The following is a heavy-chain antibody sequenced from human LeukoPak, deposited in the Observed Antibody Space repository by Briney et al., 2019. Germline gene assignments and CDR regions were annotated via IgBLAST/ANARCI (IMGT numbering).Heavy chain of an antibody. Sequence: PGRSLRLSCAASGFTFDDYAMHWVRQAPGKGLEWVSGISWNSGSIGYADSVKGRFTISRDNAKETLYLQMNSLRVEDTAVYYCARISVAGAQTLDSWGQGTLVIVSS. CDR3: ARISVAGAQTLDS. CDR1: GFTFDDYA. D-gene: IGHD1-26*01. J-gene: IGHJ4*02. V-gene: IGHV3-9*01. CDR2: ISWNSGSI.